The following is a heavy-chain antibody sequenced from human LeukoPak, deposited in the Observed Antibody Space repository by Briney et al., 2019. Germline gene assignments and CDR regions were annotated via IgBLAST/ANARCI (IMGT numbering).Heavy chain of an antibody. CDR3: ASTTYDYDTSGHYFLDY. D-gene: IGHD3-22*01. CDR1: RASISSGTYY. J-gene: IGHJ4*02. V-gene: IGHV4-61*02. Sequence: SETLSLTCTVSRASISSGTYYWNWIRQPAGKGPEWIGRVYTSGTTNYNPSLRGRVTISVDTSKNQFSLNLSSVTAADTAVYYCASTTYDYDTSGHYFLDYWGQGSLVTVSS. CDR2: VYTSGTT.